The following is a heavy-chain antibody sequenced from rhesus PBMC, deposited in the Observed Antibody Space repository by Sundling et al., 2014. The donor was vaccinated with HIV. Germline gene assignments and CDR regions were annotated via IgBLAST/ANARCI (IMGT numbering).Heavy chain of an antibody. CDR1: SASISTYW. Sequence: QVQLQESGPGLVKPSETLSLTCTVSSASISTYWWSWIRQPPGKGLEWIGEINGNIGSSKYNPSLKSRVTISRDTSKNQFSLKLNSVTAADTAIYYCATSVLDFDYWGQGVLVTVSS. J-gene: IGHJ4*01. CDR2: INGNIGSS. D-gene: IGHD2-39*01. V-gene: IGHV4-80*01. CDR3: ATSVLDFDY.